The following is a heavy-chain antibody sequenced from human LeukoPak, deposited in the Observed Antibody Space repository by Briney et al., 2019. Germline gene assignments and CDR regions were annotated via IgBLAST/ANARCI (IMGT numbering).Heavy chain of an antibody. D-gene: IGHD3-16*01. CDR1: GFIFDNYA. V-gene: IGHV3-7*03. CDR3: ARGGGLDV. Sequence: PGGSLRLSCVASGFIFDNYALSWVRQAPGKGLEWVASINHNGNVNYYVDSVKGRFTISRDNAENSLYLQMSNLRAEDTAVYFCARGGGLDVWGQGATVTVSS. CDR2: INHNGNVN. J-gene: IGHJ6*02.